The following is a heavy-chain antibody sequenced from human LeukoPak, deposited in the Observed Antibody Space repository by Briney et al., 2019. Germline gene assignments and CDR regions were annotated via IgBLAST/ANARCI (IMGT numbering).Heavy chain of an antibody. D-gene: IGHD3-3*01. J-gene: IGHJ5*02. CDR3: ARGLAIDYDFWSGYSWNWFDP. V-gene: IGHV4-34*01. CDR1: GFTFSDHV. Sequence: GSLRLSCAASGFTFSDHVMSWIRQPPGKGLEWIGEINHSGSTNYNPSLKSRVTISVDTSKNQFSLKLSSVTAADTAVYYCARGLAIDYDFWSGYSWNWFDPWGQGTLVTVSS. CDR2: INHSGST.